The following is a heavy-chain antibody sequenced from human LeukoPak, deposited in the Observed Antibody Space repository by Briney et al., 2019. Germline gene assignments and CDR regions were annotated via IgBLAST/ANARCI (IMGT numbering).Heavy chain of an antibody. CDR2: IYWDDDK. CDR3: AHRQAVTAFWFDP. D-gene: IGHD2-21*02. Sequence: SGPTLVKPTQTVTLTCTFSGFSLSSREVGVGWIRQPPGKALEWLAAIYWDDDKRYSPSLKSRVTITKDTSKNQVVLTMTNMDAVDTATYYCAHRQAVTAFWFDPWGQGALVTVSS. V-gene: IGHV2-5*02. J-gene: IGHJ5*02. CDR1: GFSLSSREVG.